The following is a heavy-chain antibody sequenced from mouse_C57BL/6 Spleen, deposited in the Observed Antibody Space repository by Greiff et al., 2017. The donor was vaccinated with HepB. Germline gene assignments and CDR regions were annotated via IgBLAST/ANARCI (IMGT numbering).Heavy chain of an antibody. V-gene: IGHV1-36*01. J-gene: IGHJ1*03. CDR1: GFTFTDYY. CDR3: ARNYGSLWYFDV. D-gene: IGHD1-1*01. Sequence: LVEPGPSVKISCKASGFTFTDYYMHWVKQSHGKSLEWIGLVYPYNGGTSYNQKFKGKATLTVDTSSSTAYMELNSLTSEDSAVYYCARNYGSLWYFDVWGTGTTVTVSS. CDR2: VYPYNGGT.